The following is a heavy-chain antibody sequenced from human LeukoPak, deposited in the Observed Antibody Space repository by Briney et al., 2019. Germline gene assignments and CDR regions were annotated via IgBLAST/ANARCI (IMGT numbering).Heavy chain of an antibody. V-gene: IGHV1-69*13. CDR3: ARGRSGYYDFWSGRPYYYYYMDV. Sequence: ASVKVSCKASGGTFSSYAISWVRQAPGQGPEWMGGIIPIFGTANYAQKFQGRVTITADESTSTAYMELSSLRSEDTAVYYCARGRSGYYDFWSGRPYYYYYMDVWGKGTTVTVSS. J-gene: IGHJ6*03. CDR2: IIPIFGTA. D-gene: IGHD3-3*01. CDR1: GGTFSSYA.